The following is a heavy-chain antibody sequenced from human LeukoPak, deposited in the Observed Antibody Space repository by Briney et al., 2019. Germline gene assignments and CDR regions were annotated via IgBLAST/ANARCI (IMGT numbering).Heavy chain of an antibody. CDR2: ISGSGGST. D-gene: IGHD4-11*01. V-gene: IGHV3-23*01. CDR3: AKAPRFYSNYYFDY. J-gene: IGHJ4*02. CDR1: GFTFSSYA. Sequence: GGSLRLSCAASGFTFSSYAMSWVRQAPGKGLEWVSAISGSGGSTYYADSVKGRFTISRDNSKTTLYLQMNSLRAEDTAVYYCAKAPRFYSNYYFDYWGQGTLVTVSS.